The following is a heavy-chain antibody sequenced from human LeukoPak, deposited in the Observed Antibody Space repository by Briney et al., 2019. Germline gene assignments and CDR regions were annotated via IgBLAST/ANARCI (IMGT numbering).Heavy chain of an antibody. CDR1: GGSISSYY. D-gene: IGHD6-19*01. CDR3: ARVNSAWYGALDY. V-gene: IGHV4-59*01. Sequence: SETLSLTCTVSGGSISSYYWSWIRQPPGKGLEWIGYIYYTGTTNYNPSLNSRVTISVDTSKNQFSLKLSSVTAADTAVYYCARVNSAWYGALDYWGQGTMVTVSS. J-gene: IGHJ4*02. CDR2: IYYTGTT.